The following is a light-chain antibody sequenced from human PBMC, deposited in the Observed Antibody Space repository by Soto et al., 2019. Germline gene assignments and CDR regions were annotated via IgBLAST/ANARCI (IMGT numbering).Light chain of an antibody. V-gene: IGLV2-8*01. Sequence: QSVLAQPPSASGSPGQSVTISCTGTSSDVGGYNYVSWYQQHPGKAPKLMIYEVSKRPSGVPDRFSGSKSGNTASLTVSGLQAEDEADYYCSSYAGSNIPYVCGTGTKVTVL. J-gene: IGLJ1*01. CDR3: SSYAGSNIPYV. CDR2: EVS. CDR1: SSDVGGYNY.